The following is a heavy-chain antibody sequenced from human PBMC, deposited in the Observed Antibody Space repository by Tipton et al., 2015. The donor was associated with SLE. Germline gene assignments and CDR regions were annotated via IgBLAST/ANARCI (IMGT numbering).Heavy chain of an antibody. CDR1: GFIVRSHY. Sequence: SLRLSCAASGFIVRSHYTSWVRQAPGKGLEWVSVIYSGETTYYADSVKGRFAISRDNSKNTLYLQMNSLRPEDTAVYYCATLWGYCSVGRCYSAFWGQGTLVTVSS. CDR2: IYSGETT. V-gene: IGHV3-53*05. J-gene: IGHJ4*02. CDR3: ATLWGYCSVGRCYSAF. D-gene: IGHD2-15*01.